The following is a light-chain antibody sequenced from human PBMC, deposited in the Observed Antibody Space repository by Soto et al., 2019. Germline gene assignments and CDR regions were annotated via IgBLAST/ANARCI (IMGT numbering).Light chain of an antibody. CDR2: GNS. Sequence: QSVLTQPPSVSGAPGQRVTISCTGSSSNIGAGYDVHWYQQLPGTAPKLLIYGNSNRPSGVPDRFSGSKSGTSASLAITGLQVEDEADYYCQSYDSSLSGSNVVFGGGTQLTVL. J-gene: IGLJ2*01. CDR1: SSNIGAGYD. CDR3: QSYDSSLSGSNVV. V-gene: IGLV1-40*01.